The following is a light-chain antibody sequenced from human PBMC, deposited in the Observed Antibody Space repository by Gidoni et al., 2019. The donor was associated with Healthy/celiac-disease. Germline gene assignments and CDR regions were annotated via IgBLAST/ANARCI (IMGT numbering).Light chain of an antibody. CDR3: QQRGNWPRT. J-gene: IGKJ1*01. CDR1: QSVSIY. V-gene: IGKV3-11*01. CDR2: DVS. Sequence: EMVLTQSPATLSFAPGERATLSCRALQSVSIYLAWYQQKPGQAPMLLIYDVSTRSTGIPARFSGSGSGTDFTLTISSLEPEDFAVYYCQQRGNWPRTFGQXTKVEIK.